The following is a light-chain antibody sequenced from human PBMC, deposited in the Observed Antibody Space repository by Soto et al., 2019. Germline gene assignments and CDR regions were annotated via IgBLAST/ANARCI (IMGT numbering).Light chain of an antibody. CDR3: QQSYSTPIT. V-gene: IGKV1-39*01. CDR1: QSINSH. CDR2: TAS. J-gene: IGKJ5*01. Sequence: DSQMTQSPSSLSASVGDTVTITCRASQSINSHLNWYQQKPGKAPNLLIYTASSLQSGVPSRFSGSGSGTDFTLTISSLQPEDFATYYCQQSYSTPITFGQGTRLEIK.